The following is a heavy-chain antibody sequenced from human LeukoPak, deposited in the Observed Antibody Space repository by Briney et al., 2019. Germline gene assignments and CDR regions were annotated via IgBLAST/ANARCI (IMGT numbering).Heavy chain of an antibody. Sequence: GGSLRLSYAASGFTFNNYAMSWVRQAPGKGLEWVAAIGDKGADTKYADSVKGRFTISRDNSKNTLYLQMNSLRVEDTAIYYCGKDWKLDYWGQGTLVTVSS. CDR1: GFTFNNYA. CDR2: IGDKGADT. D-gene: IGHD1-1*01. V-gene: IGHV3-23*01. J-gene: IGHJ4*02. CDR3: GKDWKLDY.